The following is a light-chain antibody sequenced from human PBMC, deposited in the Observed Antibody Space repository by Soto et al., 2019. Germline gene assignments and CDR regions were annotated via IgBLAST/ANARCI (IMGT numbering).Light chain of an antibody. CDR2: GAS. Sequence: EIVLTQSPGTLSLSPGERATLSCRASQSVTSSYLAWYRQKPGQAPRLLIYGASSRATGIPDRFSGSGSGTDFPLTISRLEPEDFAVYYCQQYGTSPLTFGPGTKVNIK. V-gene: IGKV3-20*01. J-gene: IGKJ3*01. CDR1: QSVTSSY. CDR3: QQYGTSPLT.